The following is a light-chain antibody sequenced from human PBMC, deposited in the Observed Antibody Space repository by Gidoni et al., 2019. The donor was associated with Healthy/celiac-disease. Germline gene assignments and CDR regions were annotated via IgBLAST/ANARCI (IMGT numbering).Light chain of an antibody. CDR3: QQYYSTPFT. J-gene: IGKJ3*01. CDR1: QSVLYSSNNKNY. Sequence: DIVMTPSPDPLAVSLGERATINCKSSQSVLYSSNNKNYLAWYQQKPGQPPKLLIYWASTRESGVPDRFSGSGSGTDFTLTISSLQAEDVAVYYCQQYYSTPFTFGPGTKVDIK. V-gene: IGKV4-1*01. CDR2: WAS.